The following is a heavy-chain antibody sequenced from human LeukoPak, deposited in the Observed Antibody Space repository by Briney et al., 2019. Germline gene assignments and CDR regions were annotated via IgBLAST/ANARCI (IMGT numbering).Heavy chain of an antibody. CDR3: ARDFRIAAAGTGAGY. Sequence: ASVKVSCKASGYTFTSYGISWVRQAPGQGLEWMGRISAYNGNTNYAQKLQGRVTMTTDTSTSTAYMELRSLRSDDTAVYYCARDFRIAAAGTGAGYWGQGTLVTVSS. D-gene: IGHD6-13*01. J-gene: IGHJ4*02. V-gene: IGHV1-18*01. CDR1: GYTFTSYG. CDR2: ISAYNGNT.